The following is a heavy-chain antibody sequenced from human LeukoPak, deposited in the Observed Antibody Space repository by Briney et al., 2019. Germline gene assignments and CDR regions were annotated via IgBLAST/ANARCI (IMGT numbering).Heavy chain of an antibody. J-gene: IGHJ4*02. V-gene: IGHV4-59*01. CDR2: IYYSGST. CDR1: SGSISSYY. CDR3: ARAGYYYDSSGYSPPDY. D-gene: IGHD3-22*01. Sequence: SETLSLTCTVSSGSISSYYWSWIRQPPGKGLEWIGYIYYSGSTNYNPSLKSRVTISVDTSKNQFSLKLSSVTAADTAVYYCARAGYYYDSSGYSPPDYWGQGTLVTVSS.